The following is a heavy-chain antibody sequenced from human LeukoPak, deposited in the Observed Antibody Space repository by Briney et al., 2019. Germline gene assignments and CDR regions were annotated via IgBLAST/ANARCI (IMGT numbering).Heavy chain of an antibody. D-gene: IGHD6-6*01. Sequence: PGGSLRLSCAASEFSVGSNYMTWVRQAPGKGLEWVSSISSSSSYIYYADSVKGRFTISRDNAKNSLYLQMNSLRAEDTAVYYCARDPGIAARSSAFDYWGQGTLVTVSS. CDR1: EFSVGSNY. CDR3: ARDPGIAARSSAFDY. J-gene: IGHJ4*02. V-gene: IGHV3-21*01. CDR2: ISSSSSYI.